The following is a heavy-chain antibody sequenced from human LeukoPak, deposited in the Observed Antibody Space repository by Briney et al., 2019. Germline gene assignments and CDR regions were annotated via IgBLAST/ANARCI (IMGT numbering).Heavy chain of an antibody. D-gene: IGHD6-13*01. Sequence: SETLSLTYTVSGGSISSSSHYWGWIRQPPGKGLEWIGTIYYSGSTYYNPSLKSRVTISVDTSKNHFSLKLSSVTAADTAVYYCARRQRAAHPFDFWGQGTLVTVSS. CDR3: ARRQRAAHPFDF. CDR1: GGSISSSSHY. J-gene: IGHJ4*02. CDR2: IYYSGST. V-gene: IGHV4-39*02.